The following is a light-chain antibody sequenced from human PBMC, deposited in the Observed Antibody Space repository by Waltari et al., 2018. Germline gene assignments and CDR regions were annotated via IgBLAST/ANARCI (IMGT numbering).Light chain of an antibody. V-gene: IGKV1-39*01. CDR1: QNIGLY. Sequence: DIQMTQSPSSLSASEGDRVTIACRASQNIGLYLNWDPVKSGRAPKLLIYAASRLHTGVSSRFSGGGSGTDFTLTISGLQPDDSATYFCQQSHSALYTFGQGTKLELK. CDR2: AAS. CDR3: QQSHSALYT. J-gene: IGKJ2*01.